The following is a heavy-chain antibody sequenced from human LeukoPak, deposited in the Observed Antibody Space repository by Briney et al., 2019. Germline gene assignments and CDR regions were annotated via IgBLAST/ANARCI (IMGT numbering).Heavy chain of an antibody. V-gene: IGHV4-34*01. J-gene: IGHJ4*02. CDR2: INHSGST. CDR3: ARVKGPRISMVRGAKGGYFDY. Sequence: SETLSLTCAVYGGSFSSYYWSWIRQPPGKGLEWIGEINHSGSTNYNPSLKSRVTISVDTSKNQFSLKLSSVTAADTAVYYCARVKGPRISMVRGAKGGYFDYWGQGTLVTVSS. CDR1: GGSFSSYY. D-gene: IGHD3-10*01.